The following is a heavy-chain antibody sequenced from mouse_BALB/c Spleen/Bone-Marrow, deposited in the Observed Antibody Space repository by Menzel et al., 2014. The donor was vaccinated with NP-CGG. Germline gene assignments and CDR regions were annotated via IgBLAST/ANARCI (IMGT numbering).Heavy chain of an antibody. CDR3: ASLGFYGMMVF. CDR1: EFDFSRYW. D-gene: IGHD1-1*01. CDR2: INPESSTI. V-gene: IGHV4-1*02. Sequence: DAKVEGSGGGLGQSGGSRILSCAFSEFDFSRYWMSWVRQAPGKGLEWIGEINPESSTINYTPSLKDKFIISRDNAKNTLYLEMSKVRYEDTALYYCASLGFYGMMVFWNQGASVAISS. J-gene: IGHJ4*01.